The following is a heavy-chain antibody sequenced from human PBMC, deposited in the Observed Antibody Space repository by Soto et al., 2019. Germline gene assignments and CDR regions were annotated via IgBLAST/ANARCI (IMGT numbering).Heavy chain of an antibody. V-gene: IGHV4-39*01. CDR1: GGSISSISYY. Sequence: SETLSLTCTVSGGSISSISYYWGWIRQPPGKGLEWIGSIYYSGSTYYNPSLKSRVTISVDTSKNQFSLKLSSVTAADTAVYYCARLIRNYDILTGYYLPYYYYMDVWGKGTTVTVSS. D-gene: IGHD3-9*01. J-gene: IGHJ6*03. CDR2: IYYSGST. CDR3: ARLIRNYDILTGYYLPYYYYMDV.